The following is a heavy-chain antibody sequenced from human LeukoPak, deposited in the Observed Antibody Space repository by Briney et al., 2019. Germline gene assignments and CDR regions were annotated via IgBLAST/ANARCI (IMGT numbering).Heavy chain of an antibody. CDR2: ISAYNGNT. CDR1: GYTYTSYG. V-gene: IGHV1-18*01. D-gene: IGHD6-13*01. Sequence: ASVKVSCKASGYTYTSYGISWVRQAPGQGLEWMGWISAYNGNTNYAQKLQGRVTMTTDTSISTAYMELSRLRSDDTAVYYCARDVSSSRAGPNYYFDYWGQGTLVTVSS. CDR3: ARDVSSSRAGPNYYFDY. J-gene: IGHJ4*02.